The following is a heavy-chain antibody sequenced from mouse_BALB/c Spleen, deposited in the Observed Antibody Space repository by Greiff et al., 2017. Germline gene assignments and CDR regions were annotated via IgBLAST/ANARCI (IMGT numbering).Heavy chain of an antibody. D-gene: IGHD2-1*01. V-gene: IGHV5-6-2*01. CDR1: GFTFSSYY. CDR3: ARRGNYEMDY. Sequence: EVKLMESGGGLVKLGGSLKLSCAASGFTFSSYYMSWVRQTPEKRLELVAAINSNGGSTYYPDTVKGRFTISRDNAKNTLYLQMSSLKSEDTALYYCARRGNYEMDYWGQGTSVTVSS. J-gene: IGHJ4*01. CDR2: INSNGGST.